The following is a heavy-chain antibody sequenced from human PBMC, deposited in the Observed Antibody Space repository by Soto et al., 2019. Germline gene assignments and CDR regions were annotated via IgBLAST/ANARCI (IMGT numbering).Heavy chain of an antibody. CDR1: GFTLSSYD. CDR3: ARGPTEYCSGGSCYRDGAFDI. CDR2: IGTAGDT. V-gene: IGHV3-13*01. D-gene: IGHD2-15*01. J-gene: IGHJ3*02. Sequence: EVQLVESGGGLVQPGGSLILSCAASGFTLSSYDMHWVRQATGKGLEWVSAIGTAGDTYYPGSVKGRFTISRENAKNSLYLQMNSLRAGDTAVYYCARGPTEYCSGGSCYRDGAFDIWGQGTMVTVSS.